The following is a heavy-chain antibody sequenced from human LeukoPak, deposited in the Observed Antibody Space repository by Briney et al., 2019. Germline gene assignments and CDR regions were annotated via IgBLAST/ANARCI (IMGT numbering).Heavy chain of an antibody. CDR3: ATGPCSGGSCYFDY. V-gene: IGHV1-24*01. J-gene: IGHJ4*02. Sequence: VASVKVSCKVSGYTLTELSMHWVRQAPGRGLEWMGGFDPEDGETIYAQKFQGRVTMTEDTSTDTAYMELSSLRSEDTAVYYCATGPCSGGSCYFDYWGQGTLVTVSS. CDR1: GYTLTELS. CDR2: FDPEDGET. D-gene: IGHD2-15*01.